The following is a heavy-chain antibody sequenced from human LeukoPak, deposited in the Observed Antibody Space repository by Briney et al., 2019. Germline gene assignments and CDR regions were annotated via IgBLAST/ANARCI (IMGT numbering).Heavy chain of an antibody. V-gene: IGHV3-9*01. CDR3: AKDIYSCGDGKGAFDI. Sequence: GGSLRLSCAASGFTFDDYAMHWVRQAPGKGLEWVSGISWNSGSIGYADSVKGRFTISRDNAKNSLYLQMNSLRAEDTALYYCAKDIYSCGDGKGAFDIWGQGTMVTVSS. J-gene: IGHJ3*02. CDR2: ISWNSGSI. D-gene: IGHD2-21*01. CDR1: GFTFDDYA.